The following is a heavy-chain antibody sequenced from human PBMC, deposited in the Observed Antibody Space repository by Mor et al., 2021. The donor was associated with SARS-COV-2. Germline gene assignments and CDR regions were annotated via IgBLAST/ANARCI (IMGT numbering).Heavy chain of an antibody. CDR3: ASPLSSSWYYYYGMDV. V-gene: IGHV3-30*01. CDR2: ISYDGSNK. J-gene: IGHJ6*02. D-gene: IGHD6-13*01. Sequence: ISYDGSNKYYADSVKGRFTISRDNSKNTLYLQMNSLRAEDTAVYYCASPLSSSWYYYYGMDVWGQ.